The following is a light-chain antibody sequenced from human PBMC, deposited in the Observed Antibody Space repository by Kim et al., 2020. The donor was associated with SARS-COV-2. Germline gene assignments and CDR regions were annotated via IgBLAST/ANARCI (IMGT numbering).Light chain of an antibody. CDR3: CSYAGNDNLV. J-gene: IGLJ2*01. CDR2: EVT. CDR1: NSDIGGYNY. V-gene: IGLV2-8*01. Sequence: QSALTQPPSASGSPGQSVTISCTGTNSDIGGYNYVSWYQQHPGRAPQLMFYEVTKRPSGVPDRFSGSKSGNTASLTVSGPQADDEADYYCCSYAGNDNLVFGGGTQLTVL.